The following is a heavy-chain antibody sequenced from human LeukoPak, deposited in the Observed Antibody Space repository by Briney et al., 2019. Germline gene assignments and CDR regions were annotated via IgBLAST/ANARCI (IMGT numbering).Heavy chain of an antibody. V-gene: IGHV1-46*01. CDR2: INPRGGST. D-gene: IGHD4-11*01. J-gene: IGHJ4*02. CDR3: ARVGTTGATADN. CDR1: GYIFTTYY. Sequence: EASVKVSCKASGYIFTTYYMHWLRQAPGQGPEWMGIINPRGGSTDYAQKFQGRVTMTSDTSTSTVYMELKSLRSEDTAVHFCARVGTTGATADNWGQGTLVTVSS.